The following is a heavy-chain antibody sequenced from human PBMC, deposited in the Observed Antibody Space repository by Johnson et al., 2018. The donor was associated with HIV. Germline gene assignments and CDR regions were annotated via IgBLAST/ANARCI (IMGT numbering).Heavy chain of an antibody. CDR1: GFTVSSNY. D-gene: IGHD6-6*01. V-gene: IGHV3-66*02. Sequence: EVQLVESGGGLVQPGGSLRLSCAASGFTVSSNYMSWVRQAPGKGLEWVSVIYSGGSTYSADSVTCRFTISRDNSKNTLYLQMNSLRAEDTAVYYCARASSIAARGANAFDIWGQGTMVTVSS. CDR3: ARASSIAARGANAFDI. J-gene: IGHJ3*02. CDR2: IYSGGST.